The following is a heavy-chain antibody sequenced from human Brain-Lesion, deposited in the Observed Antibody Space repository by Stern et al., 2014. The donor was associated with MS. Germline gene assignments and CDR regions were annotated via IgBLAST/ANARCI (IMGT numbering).Heavy chain of an antibody. D-gene: IGHD3-22*01. CDR1: GGSVSSRSYY. CDR2: IYYNGST. CDR3: ARRTFFYDGSGYQNRPFDY. J-gene: IGHJ4*02. V-gene: IGHV4-39*01. Sequence: VQLEESGPGLVKPSETLSLTCTVSGGSVSSRSYYWDWIRLPPGKGLEWIGNIYYNGSTFYSPSLKSRVTISVDPSKTQFPLNLTSGTAADTAVYYCARRTFFYDGSGYQNRPFDYWGQGTLGTVS.